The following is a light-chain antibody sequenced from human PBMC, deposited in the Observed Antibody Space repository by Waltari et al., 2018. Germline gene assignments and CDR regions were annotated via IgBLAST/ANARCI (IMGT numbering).Light chain of an antibody. Sequence: QSALTQPRSVSGSPGQPVPIPCTGTSMDVGGLTYFPRYQQHPGKASKPMIYDVSKRPSGVPDRFSGSKSGNTASLTISGLQAEDEADYYCCSYAGSYTLVFGGGTKLTVL. CDR2: DVS. CDR3: CSYAGSYTLV. J-gene: IGLJ3*02. V-gene: IGLV2-11*01. CDR1: SMDVGGLTY.